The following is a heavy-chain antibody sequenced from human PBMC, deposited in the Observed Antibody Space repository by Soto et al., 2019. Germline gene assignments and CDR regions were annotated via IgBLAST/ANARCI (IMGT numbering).Heavy chain of an antibody. Sequence: QVQLVQSGAEVKKPGSSVKVSCKASGGTFSSYAISWVRQAPGQGLEWMGGIIPIFGTANYAQKFQGRVTITADESTSTAYMGLSSLRSEDTAVYYCARVIMVRGVISYYYGMDVWGQGTTVTVFS. J-gene: IGHJ6*02. V-gene: IGHV1-69*01. CDR1: GGTFSSYA. CDR2: IIPIFGTA. CDR3: ARVIMVRGVISYYYGMDV. D-gene: IGHD3-10*01.